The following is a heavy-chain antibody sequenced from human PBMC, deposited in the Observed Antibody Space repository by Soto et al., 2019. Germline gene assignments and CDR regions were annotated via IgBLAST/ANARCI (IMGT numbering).Heavy chain of an antibody. CDR1: GFTFSSYA. J-gene: IGHJ6*02. CDR2: ITSSGGNT. Sequence: GGSLRLSCAASGFTFSSYAMHWVRQAPGKGLEYVSVITSSGGNTDYASSVKGRFTISRDNSKNTLYLQMGSLRAEDMAVYYCARRIPFGYGMDVWSQGTTVTVSS. CDR3: ARRIPFGYGMDV. D-gene: IGHD2-21*01. V-gene: IGHV3-64*01.